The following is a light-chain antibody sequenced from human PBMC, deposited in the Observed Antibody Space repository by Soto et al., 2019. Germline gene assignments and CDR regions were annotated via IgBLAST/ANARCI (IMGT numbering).Light chain of an antibody. CDR2: DNN. J-gene: IGLJ3*02. CDR1: SSNIGGNS. V-gene: IGLV1-51*01. CDR3: GGWDSSLSVVV. Sequence: QSVLTQPPSVSAAPGQKVTISCSVSSSNIGGNSVSWYQHLPGTAPKLLIYDNNKRPSGIPDRFSGSRSGTSATLGITGLQAGDEGDYYCGGWDSSLSVVVFGGGTKLTVL.